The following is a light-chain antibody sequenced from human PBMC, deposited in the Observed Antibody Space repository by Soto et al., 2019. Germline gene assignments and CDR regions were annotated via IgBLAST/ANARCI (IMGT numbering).Light chain of an antibody. V-gene: IGLV1-44*01. CDR1: SSNVGINS. CDR3: AAWDDSLNGPV. CDR2: HTS. Sequence: QSVLTQPPSASGTPGQRVAIACSGSSSNVGINSVTWYQQFPGAAPKVLMYHTSKRPSGVPDRFSGSKSGTSASLAISGLQPEDEADYYCAAWDDSLNGPVFGGGTKLTVL. J-gene: IGLJ2*01.